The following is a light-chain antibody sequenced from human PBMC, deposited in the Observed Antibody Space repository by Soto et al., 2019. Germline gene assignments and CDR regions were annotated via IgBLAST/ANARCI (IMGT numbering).Light chain of an antibody. CDR1: SSDVGDYNY. V-gene: IGLV2-14*01. CDR2: EVN. Sequence: QSVLTQPAAVSGSPGQSITISCTGSSSDVGDYNYVSWYQQHPDSAPQLMIYEVNNRPSGVSNRFSGSKSGNTASLTISGLQAEDEAHYYCGSYTSSSTLVFGTGTKVTVL. J-gene: IGLJ1*01. CDR3: GSYTSSSTLV.